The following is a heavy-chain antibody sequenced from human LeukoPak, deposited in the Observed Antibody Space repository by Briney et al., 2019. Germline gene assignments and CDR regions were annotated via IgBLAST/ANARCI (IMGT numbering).Heavy chain of an antibody. CDR1: GYTFTSYD. D-gene: IGHD3-10*01. Sequence: GASVKVSCKASGYTFTSYDINWVRQATGQGLEWMGWMNPNSGNTGYAQKFQGRVTITRNTSISTTYMELSSLRSEDTAVYYCARLLGSGSYYWFDPWGQGTLVTVSS. CDR3: ARLLGSGSYYWFDP. V-gene: IGHV1-8*03. J-gene: IGHJ5*02. CDR2: MNPNSGNT.